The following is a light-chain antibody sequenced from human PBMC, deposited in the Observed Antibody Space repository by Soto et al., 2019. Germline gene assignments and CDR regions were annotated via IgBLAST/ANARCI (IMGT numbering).Light chain of an antibody. J-gene: IGKJ5*01. CDR1: QTLLYSSNNKNY. CDR3: QQYYHVPVT. Sequence: DIVMTQSPDSLSVPLGERATISCKPSQTLLYSSNNKNYLAWFQQKPGQPPKLLIYWASTRNSGVPDRFSGSGSGTDFTLSISGLQAEHAAIYYCQQYYHVPVTFGQGTRLEI. V-gene: IGKV4-1*01. CDR2: WAS.